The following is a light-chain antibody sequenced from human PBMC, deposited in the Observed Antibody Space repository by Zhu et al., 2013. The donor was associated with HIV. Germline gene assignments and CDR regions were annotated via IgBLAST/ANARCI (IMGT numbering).Light chain of an antibody. V-gene: IGKV3-15*01. J-gene: IGKJ1*01. Sequence: EIVMTQSPATLSLSPGERATLSCRASRSVAVNLAWFQQRPGQAPKVLIYGASTRATGVPARFSGGGSGTEFTLTISSLQSEDFAVYYCQQYNDWPRTFGQGTKVEIK. CDR3: QQYNDWPRT. CDR2: GAS. CDR1: RSVAVN.